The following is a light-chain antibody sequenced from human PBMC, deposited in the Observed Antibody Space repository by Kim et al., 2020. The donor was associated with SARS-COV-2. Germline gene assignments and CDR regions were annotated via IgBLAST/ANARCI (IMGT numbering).Light chain of an antibody. J-gene: IGKJ4*02. CDR1: QGIDRN. V-gene: IGKV1-9*01. CDR3: TQVHRFPLT. CDR2: GAS. Sequence: IQLTQSPSSLSASVGDRVIITCRASQGIDRNLAWHQQKPGKAPKLLVYGASTLQSGVPSRFSGSGSGTDFTLTISSLQPEDFATYFCTQVHRFPLTSGGGTKV.